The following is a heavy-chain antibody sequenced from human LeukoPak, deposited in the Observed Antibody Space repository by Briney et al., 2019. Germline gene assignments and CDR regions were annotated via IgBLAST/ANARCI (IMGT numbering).Heavy chain of an antibody. D-gene: IGHD1-1*01. V-gene: IGHV1-2*04. CDR2: INPNSGGT. CDR1: GYTFTGYY. Sequence: ASMTVSCKASGYTFTGYYMHWVRQAPGQGLEWMGWINPNSGGTNYAQKFQGWVTMTRDTSISTAYMELSRLRSDDTAVYYCARERTGTTFGNYYYYGMDVWGQGTTVTVSS. CDR3: ARERTGTTFGNYYYYGMDV. J-gene: IGHJ6*02.